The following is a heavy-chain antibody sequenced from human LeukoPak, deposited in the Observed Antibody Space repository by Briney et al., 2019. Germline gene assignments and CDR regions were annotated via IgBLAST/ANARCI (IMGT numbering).Heavy chain of an antibody. Sequence: PSETLSLTCTVSGGSISSSSYYWGWIRQPPGKGLEWIGSIYYSGSTYYNPSLKSRVTISVDTSKNQFSLKLSSVTAADTAVYYCARVNPTPLMTTVTTGAYWYFDLWGSGTLVTVSS. CDR2: IYYSGST. CDR3: ARVNPTPLMTTVTTGAYWYFDL. J-gene: IGHJ2*01. V-gene: IGHV4-39*07. D-gene: IGHD4-17*01. CDR1: GGSISSSSYY.